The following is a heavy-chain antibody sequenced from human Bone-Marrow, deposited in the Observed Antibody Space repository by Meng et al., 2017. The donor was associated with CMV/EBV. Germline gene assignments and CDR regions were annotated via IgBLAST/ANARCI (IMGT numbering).Heavy chain of an antibody. CDR3: ARGDYGDDY. CDR2: INHSGST. D-gene: IGHD4-17*01. Sequence: SEPLSLTCTVSGGSISSSSYYWGWIRQPPGKGLEWIGEINHSGSTNYNPSLKSRVTISVDTSKNQFSLKLSSVTAADTAVYYCARGDYGDDYWGQGTLVTVSS. V-gene: IGHV4-39*07. J-gene: IGHJ4*02. CDR1: GGSISSSSYY.